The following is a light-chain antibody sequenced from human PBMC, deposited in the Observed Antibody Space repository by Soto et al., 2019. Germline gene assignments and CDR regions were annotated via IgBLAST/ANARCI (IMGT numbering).Light chain of an antibody. CDR2: GAS. CDR3: LQYASEPLT. J-gene: IGKJ4*01. V-gene: IGKV3-20*01. CDR1: QGVAKNY. Sequence: ETVLTQSPGTLSLSPGERATLSCRASQGVAKNYLAWYQHKPGQGPRLLISGASSRATGIPDRFSGSGSGTDFTLTISRLQPEDFAVYYCLQYASEPLTFGGGTKVEI.